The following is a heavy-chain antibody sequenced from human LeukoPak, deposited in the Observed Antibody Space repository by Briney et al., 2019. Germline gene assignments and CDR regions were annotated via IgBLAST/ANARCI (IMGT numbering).Heavy chain of an antibody. Sequence: PGGSLRLSCAVSGLTFSDYWMSWVRQAPGKGLEWVANIKKDGSEKHYVDSVKGRFTISRDNAKNSLYLQMNSLRAEDTAVYYCARVGSSGWYWFDPWGQGTTVTVSS. CDR1: GLTFSDYW. V-gene: IGHV3-7*01. CDR2: IKKDGSEK. J-gene: IGHJ5*01. CDR3: ARVGSSGWYWFDP. D-gene: IGHD6-19*01.